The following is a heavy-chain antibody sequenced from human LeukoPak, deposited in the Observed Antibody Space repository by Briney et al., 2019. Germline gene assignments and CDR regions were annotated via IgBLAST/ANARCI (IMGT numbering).Heavy chain of an antibody. V-gene: IGHV1-18*04. CDR3: AREGDGRSGEVRAFEI. D-gene: IGHD3-10*01. CDR1: GYTFTGYY. J-gene: IGHJ3*02. CDR2: ISTHNGNT. Sequence: ASVKVSCKASGYTFTGYYMHWVRQAPGQGLEWMGWISTHNGNTNYAQKFQGRVTMTTDTSTSTAYMELRSLRSDDTAVYYCAREGDGRSGEVRAFEIWGQGTMVTVSS.